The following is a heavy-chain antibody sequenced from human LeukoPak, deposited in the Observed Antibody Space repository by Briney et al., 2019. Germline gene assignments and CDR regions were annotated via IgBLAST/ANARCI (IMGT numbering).Heavy chain of an antibody. V-gene: IGHV1-2*06. CDR1: GYTFTGYY. J-gene: IGHJ4*02. Sequence: ASVKVSCKASGYTFTGYYMHWVQQAPGQGLEWMGRINPNSGGTNYAQKFQGRVTMTRDTSISTAYMELSRLRSDDTAVYYCARVKGYSSSWAFRYWGQGTLVTVSS. CDR3: ARVKGYSSSWAFRY. CDR2: INPNSGGT. D-gene: IGHD6-13*01.